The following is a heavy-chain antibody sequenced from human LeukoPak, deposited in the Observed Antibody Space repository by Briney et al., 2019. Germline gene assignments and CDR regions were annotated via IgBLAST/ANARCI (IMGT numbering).Heavy chain of an antibody. J-gene: IGHJ4*02. D-gene: IGHD5-24*01. CDR2: IYYSGST. CDR1: GGSISSYY. V-gene: IGHV4-59*01. CDR3: ARGRDGYSSLVY. Sequence: SETLSLTCTVSGGSISSYYWSWIRQPPGKGLEWIGYIYYSGSTNYNPSLKSRVTISVDTSKNQFSLKLSSVTAADTAVYYCARGRDGYSSLVYWGQGTLVTVSS.